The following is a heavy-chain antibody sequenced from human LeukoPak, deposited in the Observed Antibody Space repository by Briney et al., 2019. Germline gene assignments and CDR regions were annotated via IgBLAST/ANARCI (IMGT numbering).Heavy chain of an antibody. CDR2: INTDGSST. D-gene: IGHD1-26*01. V-gene: IGHV3-74*01. J-gene: IGHJ3*02. CDR3: SGDILLDAFDI. CDR1: GFTFSSYW. Sequence: GGPLRLSCAASGFTFSSYWMHWVRQAPGKGLVWVSRINTDGSSTSYADSVKGRFTISRDNAKNTLYLQMNSLRAEDTAVYYCSGDILLDAFDIWGQGTMVTVSS.